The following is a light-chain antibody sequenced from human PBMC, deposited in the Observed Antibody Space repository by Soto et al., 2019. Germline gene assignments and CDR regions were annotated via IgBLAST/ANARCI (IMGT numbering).Light chain of an antibody. V-gene: IGKV1-5*03. CDR1: QSNSSW. Sequence: DIQMTQSPSTLSASVGDRVTITCRASQSNSSWLAWYQQKPGKAPKLLIYKASSLESGVPSRFRGSGSGTEFSLTISSLQPGDFATYYCQQYNSYPYTFGQGTKLEIK. CDR3: QQYNSYPYT. CDR2: KAS. J-gene: IGKJ2*01.